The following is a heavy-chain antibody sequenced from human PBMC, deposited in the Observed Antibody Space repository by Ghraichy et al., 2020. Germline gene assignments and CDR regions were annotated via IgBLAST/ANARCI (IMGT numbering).Heavy chain of an antibody. V-gene: IGHV3-48*01. CDR3: AAGASGYDAFDI. J-gene: IGHJ3*02. Sequence: GGSLRLSCAASGFPFNNYTTNWVRQAPGKGLEWVSFISSRSSTIDYADSVKGRFTISRDNAKNSLYLQMNSLRAEDTAVYYCAAGASGYDAFDIWGQGTMVTVSS. CDR1: GFPFNNYT. D-gene: IGHD3-22*01. CDR2: ISSRSSTI.